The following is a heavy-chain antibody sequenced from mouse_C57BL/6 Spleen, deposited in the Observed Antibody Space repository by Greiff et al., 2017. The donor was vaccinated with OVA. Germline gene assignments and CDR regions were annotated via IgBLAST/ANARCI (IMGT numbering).Heavy chain of an antibody. CDR1: GYAFTSYW. D-gene: IGHD3-3*01. CDR3: AREGEALDY. J-gene: IGHJ2*01. CDR2: INPSDGDT. Sequence: QVQLQQSGAELVRPGTSVKLSCKASGYAFTSYWMHWVKQRPGQGLEWIGVINPSDGDTNYNQKFKGKATLTVDTSSSTAYMQLSSLTSEDSAVYYCAREGEALDYWGKGTTVTVSS. V-gene: IGHV1-59*01.